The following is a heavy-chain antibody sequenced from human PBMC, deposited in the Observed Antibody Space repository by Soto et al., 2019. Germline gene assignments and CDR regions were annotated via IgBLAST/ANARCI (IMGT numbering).Heavy chain of an antibody. V-gene: IGHV3-73*01. CDR3: TKRIGASAMDV. CDR1: GFTFSGGS. D-gene: IGHD1-26*01. CDR2: IRGKTDTYAT. J-gene: IGHJ6*02. Sequence: GGSLRLSCAASGFTFSGGSMHWVRQASGKGLEWVGRIRGKTDTYATAYAAPVRGRFTISRDDSKNTAYLQMSSLKTEDTAVYFCTKRIGASAMDVWGQGTTLTVSS.